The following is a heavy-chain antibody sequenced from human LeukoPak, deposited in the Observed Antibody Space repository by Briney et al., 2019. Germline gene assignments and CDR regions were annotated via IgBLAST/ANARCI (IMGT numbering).Heavy chain of an antibody. Sequence: ASVKVSCKASGYTFTSYDINWVRQATGQGLEWMGWMNPNSGNTGYAQNFQGRVTITGNTSTKTAYLELSSLRSEDTAVYYCARRADSGNYYAAFDIWGQGTMVTVSS. D-gene: IGHD1-26*01. V-gene: IGHV1-8*03. CDR2: MNPNSGNT. J-gene: IGHJ3*02. CDR3: ARRADSGNYYAAFDI. CDR1: GYTFTSYD.